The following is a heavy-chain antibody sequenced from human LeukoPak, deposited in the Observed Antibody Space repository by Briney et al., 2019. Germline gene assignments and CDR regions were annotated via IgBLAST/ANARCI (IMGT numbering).Heavy chain of an antibody. CDR1: GFTFSSYA. CDR3: ARGSHGDHDY. V-gene: IGHV3-23*01. Sequence: SGGSLRLPCAASGFTFSSYAMSWVRQAPGKGLEWVSAITSSGGSTYYADSVKGRFTISRDNSKNTLYMQMSSLRADDTAVYYRARGSHGDHDYWGQGTLVTVSS. CDR2: ITSSGGST. D-gene: IGHD4-17*01. J-gene: IGHJ4*02.